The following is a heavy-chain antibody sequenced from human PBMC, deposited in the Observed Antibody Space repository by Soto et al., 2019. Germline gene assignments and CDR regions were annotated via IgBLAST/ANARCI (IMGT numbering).Heavy chain of an antibody. V-gene: IGHV1-18*01. D-gene: IGHD5-12*01. CDR2: INTYNGMT. J-gene: IGHJ4*02. CDR3: AKSPRGEMATD. Sequence: QVQLVQSGGEVKKPGASVTVSCKASGYTFINYHITWVRQAPGQGLEWMAWINTYNGMTDYAQKFQGRVTMTRDTSTSTAYMERRILGSDVTAVYFCAKSPRGEMATDWGQGTLVTVSS. CDR1: GYTFINYH.